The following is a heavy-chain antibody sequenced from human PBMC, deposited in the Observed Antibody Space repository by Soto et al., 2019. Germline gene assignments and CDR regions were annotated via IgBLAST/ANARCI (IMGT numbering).Heavy chain of an antibody. CDR2: ISGSGGST. CDR1: GFTFSSYA. D-gene: IGHD2-2*01. V-gene: IGHV3-23*01. Sequence: GGSLRLSCAASGFTFSSYAMSWVRQAPGKGLEWVPAISGSGGSTYYADSVKGRFTISRDNSKNTLYLQMNSLRAEDTAVYYCAPRLYCSSTSCPVYGMDVWGQGTTVTVS. CDR3: APRLYCSSTSCPVYGMDV. J-gene: IGHJ6*02.